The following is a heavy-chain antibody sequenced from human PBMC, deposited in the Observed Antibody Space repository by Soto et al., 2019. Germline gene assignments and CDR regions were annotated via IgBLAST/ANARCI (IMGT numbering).Heavy chain of an antibody. Sequence: PWLSMTVSCRGAGDHLAGYWIARVHQMPGKGLELMGIIYPSDSDTRYRPSFQGQVTISADKSISSAYLQWSSLRASDTAMYYCARGGVSTRTFDYWCQGTRVTVSA. CDR2: IYPSDSDT. CDR3: ARGGVSTRTFDY. V-gene: IGHV5-51*07. J-gene: IGHJ4*02. D-gene: IGHD3-3*01. CDR1: GDHLAGYW.